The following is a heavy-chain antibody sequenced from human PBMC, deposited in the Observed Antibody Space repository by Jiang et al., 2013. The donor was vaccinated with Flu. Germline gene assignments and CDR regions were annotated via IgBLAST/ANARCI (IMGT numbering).Heavy chain of an antibody. CDR2: IYYSGST. Sequence: GPGLVKPSETLSLTCTVSGGSISSSSYYWGWIRQPPGKGLEWIGSIYYSGSTYYNPSLKSRVTISVDTSKNQFSLKLSSVTAADTAVYYCARRNKYSSGGDYWGQGTLVT. D-gene: IGHD6-19*01. V-gene: IGHV4-39*01. CDR3: ARRNKYSSGGDY. CDR1: GGSISSSSYY. J-gene: IGHJ4*02.